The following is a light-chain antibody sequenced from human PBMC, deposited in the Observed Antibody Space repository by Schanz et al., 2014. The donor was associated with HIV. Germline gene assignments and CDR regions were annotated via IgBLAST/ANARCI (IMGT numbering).Light chain of an antibody. Sequence: QSVLTQPPSASGTPGQRVTISCSVSSSNIGSNAVNWFQHLPGTAPKLLIYNSYHRPSGVPDRFSGSGSGTSASLAISGLQSDDEADYYCAAWDDSLKGWVFGGGTKPTVL. CDR1: SSNIGSNA. V-gene: IGLV1-44*01. CDR3: AAWDDSLKGWV. CDR2: NSY. J-gene: IGLJ3*02.